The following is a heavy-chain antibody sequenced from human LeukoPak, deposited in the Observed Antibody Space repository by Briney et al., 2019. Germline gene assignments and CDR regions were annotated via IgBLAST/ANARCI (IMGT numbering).Heavy chain of an antibody. V-gene: IGHV4-38-2*02. D-gene: IGHD4-11*01. CDR1: GYSISIGYY. Sequence: PETRSLTCTVSGYSISIGYYWGWIRQPPGKGLGWVGSIYHSGSTYYNPSLNRRVTISVDTYKNQFSLKLSSLTAADTGVYYCATRPGNYLTKYYFPSCGEGNLVTVSS. J-gene: IGHJ4*02. CDR3: ATRPGNYLTKYYFPS. CDR2: IYHSGST.